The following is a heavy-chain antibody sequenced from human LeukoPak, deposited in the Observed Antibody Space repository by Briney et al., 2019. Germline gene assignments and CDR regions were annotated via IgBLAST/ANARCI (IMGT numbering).Heavy chain of an antibody. CDR1: GDSISSNYW. V-gene: IGHV4-4*02. Sequence: PSETLSLTCAVSGDSISSNYWWSWVRQSPGKGLEWIGEILQSGSTNYNPSLRSRVTISIDKSKNQFSLKLSSVTAANTAAYYCAASLDYWGQGTLVTVSS. CDR3: AASLDY. CDR2: ILQSGST. J-gene: IGHJ4*02.